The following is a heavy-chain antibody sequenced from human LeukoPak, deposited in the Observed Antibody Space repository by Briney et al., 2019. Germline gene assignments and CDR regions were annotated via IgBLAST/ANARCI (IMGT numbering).Heavy chain of an antibody. Sequence: ASVKVSCKASGYAFTGYYMHWVRQAPGQGLEWMGWINPNSGGTNYAQKFQGRVTMTRDTSISTAYMELSRLRSDDTAVYYCARGGTMIVVVIAPDYWGQGTLVTVSS. CDR2: INPNSGGT. V-gene: IGHV1-2*02. D-gene: IGHD3-22*01. CDR3: ARGGTMIVVVIAPDY. J-gene: IGHJ4*02. CDR1: GYAFTGYY.